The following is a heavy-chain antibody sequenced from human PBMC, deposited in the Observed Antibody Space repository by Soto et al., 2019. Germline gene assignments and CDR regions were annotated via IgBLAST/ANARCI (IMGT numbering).Heavy chain of an antibody. Sequence: EVQLLESGGGLVKPGGSLRLSCAASGFTFSTHSMNWVRQAPGKGLEWVSCINTSGDIIYYADSVKGRFTISRDNAKNSLYLQMNSLRAEDTAVYFCARDSPSPGISPIDDWGQGTLVAVSS. J-gene: IGHJ4*02. CDR2: INTSGDII. CDR1: GFTFSTHS. V-gene: IGHV3-21*01. CDR3: ARDSPSPGISPIDD.